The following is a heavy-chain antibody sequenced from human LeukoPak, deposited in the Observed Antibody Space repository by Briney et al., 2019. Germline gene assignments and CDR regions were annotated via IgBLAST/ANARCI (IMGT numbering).Heavy chain of an antibody. J-gene: IGHJ4*02. Sequence: SETLSLTCTVTGGSISRSSYYWGWIRQPPGTGLEWIGSIYYSGSTYYNPSLKSRVKISVETSKNQFSRKLSSVPAPDTAVYSGARDASYGDYGGVWDYWGQGTLVTVSS. CDR1: GGSISRSSYY. V-gene: IGHV4-39*07. CDR2: IYYSGST. D-gene: IGHD4-17*01. CDR3: ARDASYGDYGGVWDY.